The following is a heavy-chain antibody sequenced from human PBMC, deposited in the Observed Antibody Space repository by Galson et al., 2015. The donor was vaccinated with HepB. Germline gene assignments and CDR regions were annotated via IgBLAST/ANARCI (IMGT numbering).Heavy chain of an antibody. Sequence: SLRLSCAASGFTFSGSAMHWVRQASGKGPEWVGRIRSKANSYATAYAASAKGRFTISRDDSKNTAYLQMNSLKTEDTAVYYCTRHYYDSSGYPIPDYWGQGTLVTVSS. V-gene: IGHV3-73*01. CDR2: IRSKANSYAT. CDR1: GFTFSGSA. CDR3: TRHYYDSSGYPIPDY. D-gene: IGHD3-22*01. J-gene: IGHJ4*02.